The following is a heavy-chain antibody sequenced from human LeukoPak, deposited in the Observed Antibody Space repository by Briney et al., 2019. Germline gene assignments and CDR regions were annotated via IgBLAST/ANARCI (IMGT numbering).Heavy chain of an antibody. V-gene: IGHV1-2*06. J-gene: IGHJ5*02. CDR1: GYTFTGYY. CDR3: AREYYDILTGYLPWFDP. CDR2: INPNGGGT. D-gene: IGHD3-9*01. Sequence: GASVKVSCKASGYTFTGYYMHWVRQAPGQGLEWMGRINPNGGGTNYAQKFQGRVTMTRDTSISTAYMELSRLRSDDTAVYYCAREYYDILTGYLPWFDPWGQGTLVTVSS.